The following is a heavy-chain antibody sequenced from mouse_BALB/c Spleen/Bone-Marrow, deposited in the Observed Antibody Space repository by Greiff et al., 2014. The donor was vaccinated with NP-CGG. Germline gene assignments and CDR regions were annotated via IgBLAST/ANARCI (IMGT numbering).Heavy chain of an antibody. CDR3: AKQYGNYDWYFDV. CDR2: IWGGGST. CDR1: GFSLNDYD. V-gene: IGHV2-6-5*01. Sequence: VKLVESGPGLVAPSQSLSITCTVSGFSLNDYDVSWIRQPPGKGLEWLGVIWGGGSTYYNSALKSRLSISKDNSKSQVFLKMNSLQTDDTAMYYCAKQYGNYDWYFDVWGAGTTVTVS. D-gene: IGHD2-1*01. J-gene: IGHJ1*01.